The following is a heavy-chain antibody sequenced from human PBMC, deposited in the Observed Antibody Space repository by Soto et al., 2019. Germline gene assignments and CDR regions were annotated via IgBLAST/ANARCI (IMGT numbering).Heavy chain of an antibody. Sequence: SGTIAVTTSFYEGSFNVYFWSWIRQPPGKGLEWIGEINHSGSTNYNPSLESRVTISVHTSKNQFALKLSSVTAADTAVYYCARARKGSGSDYYYHYGMDVWGKGNSVTGSS. V-gene: IGHV4-34*01. J-gene: IGHJ6*04. CDR3: ARARKGSGSDYYYHYGMDV. CDR1: EGSFNVYF. D-gene: IGHD3-3*01. CDR2: INHSGST.